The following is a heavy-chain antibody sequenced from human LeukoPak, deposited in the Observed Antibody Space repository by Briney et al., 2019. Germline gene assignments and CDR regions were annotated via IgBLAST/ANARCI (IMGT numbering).Heavy chain of an antibody. CDR3: ARGWGGYNDY. D-gene: IGHD3-16*01. CDR1: GGSFSGYY. V-gene: IGHV4-34*01. J-gene: IGHJ4*02. Sequence: PSETPSLTCAVYGGSFSGYYWSWIRQPPGKGLEWIGEINHSGSTNYNPSLKSRVTISVDTSKNQFSLKLSSVTAADTAVYYCARGWGGYNDYWGQGTLVTVSS. CDR2: INHSGST.